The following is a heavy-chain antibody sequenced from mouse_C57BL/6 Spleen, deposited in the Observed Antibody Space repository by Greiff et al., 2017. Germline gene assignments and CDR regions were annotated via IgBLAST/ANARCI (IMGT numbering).Heavy chain of an antibody. Sequence: QVQLQQSGAELVKPGASVKISCKASGYAFSSYWMNWVKQRPGKGLEWIGQVYPGDGDTNYNGKFKGTATLTADKSSSIAYMQLSSLTSEDSAVYYCGTSGGDGAMDYWGQGTSVTVSS. CDR1: GYAFSSYW. J-gene: IGHJ4*01. CDR3: GTSGGDGAMDY. D-gene: IGHD1-2*01. CDR2: VYPGDGDT. V-gene: IGHV1-80*01.